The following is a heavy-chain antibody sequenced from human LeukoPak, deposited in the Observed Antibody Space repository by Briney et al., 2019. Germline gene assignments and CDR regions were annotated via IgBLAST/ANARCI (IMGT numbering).Heavy chain of an antibody. CDR2: INTHSGNA. Sequence: GASVKVSCKASGYTFSNYNLNWVRQAPGQGLEWIGWINTHSGNAKYAERFRDRVTMTTDTSTSTAYLDLRSLTTDDTAVYYCARDKRPSPREIWFDPWGQGTLVTVSS. CDR3: ARDKRPSPREIWFDP. CDR1: GYTFSNYN. J-gene: IGHJ5*02. D-gene: IGHD1-26*01. V-gene: IGHV1-18*01.